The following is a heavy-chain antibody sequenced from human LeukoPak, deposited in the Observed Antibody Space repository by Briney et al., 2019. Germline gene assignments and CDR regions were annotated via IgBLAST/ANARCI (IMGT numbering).Heavy chain of an antibody. CDR1: GGSISSYY. CDR3: ARDQRYYDSSGYQTYGMDV. J-gene: IGHJ6*02. D-gene: IGHD3-22*01. CDR2: IYTSGST. Sequence: SETLSLTCTVSGGSISSYYWSWIRQPPGKGLEWIGRIYTSGSTNYNPSLKSRVTMSVDTSKNQFSLKLSSVTAADTAVYYCARDQRYYDSSGYQTYGMDVWGQGTTVTVSS. V-gene: IGHV4-4*07.